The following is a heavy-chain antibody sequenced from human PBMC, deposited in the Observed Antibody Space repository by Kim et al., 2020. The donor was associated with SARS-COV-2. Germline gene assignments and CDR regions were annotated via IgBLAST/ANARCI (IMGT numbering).Heavy chain of an antibody. J-gene: IGHJ4*02. V-gene: IGHV4-39*07. D-gene: IGHD1-26*01. CDR2: IYYSGST. Sequence: SETLSLTCTVSGGSISSSSYYWGWIRQPPGKGLEWIGSIYYSGSTYYNPSLKSRVTISVDTSKNQFSLKLSSVTAADTAVYYCARDYLWEELYFDYWGQGTLVTVSS. CDR1: GGSISSSSYY. CDR3: ARDYLWEELYFDY.